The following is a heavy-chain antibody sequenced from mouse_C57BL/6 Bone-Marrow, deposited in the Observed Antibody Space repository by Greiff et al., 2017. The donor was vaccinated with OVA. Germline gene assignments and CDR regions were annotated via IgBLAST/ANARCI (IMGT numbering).Heavy chain of an antibody. CDR3: ARAPGAY. CDR2: INPNNGGT. J-gene: IGHJ3*01. Sequence: VQLQQPGPELVKPGASVKISCKASGYTFTDYYMNWVKQSPGQSLEWIGDINPNNGGTSYNQKFKGKATLTVDKSSSTAYMELRSLTSGDSAVYYCARAPGAYWGQGTLVTVSA. V-gene: IGHV1-26*01. CDR1: GYTFTDYY.